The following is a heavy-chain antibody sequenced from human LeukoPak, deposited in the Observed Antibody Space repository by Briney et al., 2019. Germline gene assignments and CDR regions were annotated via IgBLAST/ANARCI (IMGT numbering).Heavy chain of an antibody. CDR3: AKGGYYYDSSGYGAFDI. V-gene: IGHV3-7*01. J-gene: IGHJ3*02. CDR2: IKEDGSVK. CDR1: GFTFSRHW. Sequence: GGSLRLSCAASGFTFSRHWMDWVRQAPGKGLEWVANIKEDGSVKEYVDSVKGRFTISRDNSKNTLYLQMNSLRAEDTAVYYCAKGGYYYDSSGYGAFDIWGQGTMVTVSS. D-gene: IGHD3-22*01.